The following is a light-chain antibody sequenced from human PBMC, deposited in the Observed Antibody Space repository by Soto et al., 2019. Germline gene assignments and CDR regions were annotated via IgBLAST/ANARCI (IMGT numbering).Light chain of an antibody. V-gene: IGLV2-8*01. Sequence: QSVLTQPPSASGSPGQSVTISCTGTTSDIGAYNYVSWYHQRPGKAPKLIIYEVTRRPSGVPDRIFGSKSDTTASLTVSGHQADDEGHYYCSSFACTNSFVFGTGTKLTVL. CDR1: TSDIGAYNY. J-gene: IGLJ1*01. CDR3: SSFACTNSFV. CDR2: EVT.